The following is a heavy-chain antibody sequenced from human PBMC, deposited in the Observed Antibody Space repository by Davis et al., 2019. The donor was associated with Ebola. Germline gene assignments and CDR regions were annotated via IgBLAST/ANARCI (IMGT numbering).Heavy chain of an antibody. Sequence: GESLKISCAASGFTFSSYWMHWVRQAPGKGLVWVSRINSDGSSTSYADSVKGRFTISRDNAKNTLYLQMNSLRAEDTAVYYCARDGRQEYYDFWSGYSTYNYYMDVWGKGTTVTVSS. D-gene: IGHD3-3*01. CDR3: ARDGRQEYYDFWSGYSTYNYYMDV. V-gene: IGHV3-74*01. CDR1: GFTFSSYW. J-gene: IGHJ6*03. CDR2: INSDGSST.